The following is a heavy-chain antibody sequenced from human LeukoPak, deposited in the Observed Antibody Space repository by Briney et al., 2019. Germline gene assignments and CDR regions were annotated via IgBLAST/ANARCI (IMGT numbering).Heavy chain of an antibody. Sequence: GGSLRLSCAASGFTFSSIAMSWVRQAPYKALEWVSTISGSGGGTYYADSVKGRFTISRDDSKNTLYLQMNSLRADDTAVYYCAKDLGRYRNNFFDYWGQGNLVTVSS. D-gene: IGHD1-26*01. V-gene: IGHV3-23*01. J-gene: IGHJ4*02. CDR1: GFTFSSIA. CDR2: ISGSGGGT. CDR3: AKDLGRYRNNFFDY.